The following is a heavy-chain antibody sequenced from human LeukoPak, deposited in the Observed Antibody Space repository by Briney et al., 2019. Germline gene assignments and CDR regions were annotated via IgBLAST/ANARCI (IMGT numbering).Heavy chain of an antibody. CDR3: ARGTYYYDSSGYYEV. V-gene: IGHV4-34*01. CDR2: INQCGST. Sequence: ASQTLSLTCAVYGVSFSGYYWSWIRQPPGKGLECSGEINQCGSTNYNPSLNSRVTISVDTSKNQFSLKLSSVTAADTAVYYCARGTYYYDSSGYYEVWGQGTLVTVSS. CDR1: GVSFSGYY. J-gene: IGHJ4*02. D-gene: IGHD3-22*01.